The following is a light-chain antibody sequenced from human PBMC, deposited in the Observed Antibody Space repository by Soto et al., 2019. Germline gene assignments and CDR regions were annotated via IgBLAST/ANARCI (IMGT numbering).Light chain of an antibody. CDR1: QNINTW. CDR3: QQYNSYPIT. Sequence: DIQMTQSPTTVSASVGDRVTITCRASQNINTWLAWYQQKPGKAPKLLILKASTLESGVPSRFSGSGSGTEFTLTISSLQPDDFATYYCQQYNSYPITFGQGTRLEI. CDR2: KAS. J-gene: IGKJ5*01. V-gene: IGKV1-5*03.